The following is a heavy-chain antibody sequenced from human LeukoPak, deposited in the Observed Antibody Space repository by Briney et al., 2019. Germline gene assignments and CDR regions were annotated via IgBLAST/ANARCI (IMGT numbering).Heavy chain of an antibody. CDR3: TRDIFDY. V-gene: IGHV3-66*01. CDR1: GFTVSSNS. Sequence: GGSLRLSRAASGFTVSSNSMSWVRQAPGKGLEWVSVIYSGGYTYYADSVKGRFTISRDSSKNTLNLQMNSLRAEDTAVYFCTRDIFDYWGQGTLVTVSS. J-gene: IGHJ4*02. CDR2: IYSGGYT.